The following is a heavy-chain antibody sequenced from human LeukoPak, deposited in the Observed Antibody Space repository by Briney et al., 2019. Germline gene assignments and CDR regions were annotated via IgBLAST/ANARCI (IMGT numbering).Heavy chain of an antibody. Sequence: ASVKVSCKASGYTFTSYDINWVRQATGQGLEWMGWMNPNSGNTGYAQKFQGRVTMTRNTSISTAYMELNSLRSEDTAVYYCARFRRGVTTTPGYWGQGTLVTVSS. CDR3: ARFRRGVTTTPGY. V-gene: IGHV1-8*01. CDR2: MNPNSGNT. D-gene: IGHD4-17*01. J-gene: IGHJ4*02. CDR1: GYTFTSYD.